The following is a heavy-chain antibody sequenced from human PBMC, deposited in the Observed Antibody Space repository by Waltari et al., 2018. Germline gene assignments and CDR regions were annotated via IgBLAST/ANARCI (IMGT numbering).Heavy chain of an antibody. Sequence: QVQLVESGGGVVQPGRSLRLSCAASGFTFSSYGMHWVRQAPGKGLEWVAVIWYDGSNKYYADSGKGRFTISRDNSKNTLYLQMNSLRAEDTAVYYCARSYSSGWYRGGWFDYWGQGTLVTVSS. J-gene: IGHJ4*02. D-gene: IGHD6-19*01. CDR1: GFTFSSYG. CDR2: IWYDGSNK. CDR3: ARSYSSGWYRGGWFDY. V-gene: IGHV3-33*01.